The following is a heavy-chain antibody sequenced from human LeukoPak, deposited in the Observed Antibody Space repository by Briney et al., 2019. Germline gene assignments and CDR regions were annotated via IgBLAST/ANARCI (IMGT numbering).Heavy chain of an antibody. CDR3: ARGRRGFGYGMDV. CDR2: IYYSGST. V-gene: IGHV4-59*12. D-gene: IGHD3-10*01. CDR1: GGSMRSYY. J-gene: IGHJ6*02. Sequence: SETLSLTCTVSGGSMRSYYWSWIRQPPGRGLEWIGFIYYSGSTNYNPSLKSRVTISVDTSQNQFSLKLNSVTAADTAVFYCARGRRGFGYGMDVWGQGTTVTVSS.